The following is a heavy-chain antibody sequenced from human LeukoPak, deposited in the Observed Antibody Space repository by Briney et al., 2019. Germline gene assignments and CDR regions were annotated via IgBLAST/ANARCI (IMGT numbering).Heavy chain of an antibody. J-gene: IGHJ4*02. CDR1: GGSFSGYY. CDR2: INHSGST. Sequence: PSETLSLTCAVSGGSFSGYYWSWIRQPPGKGLEWIGEINHSGSTNYNPSLKSRVTISVDTSKNQFSLKLSSVTAADTAVYYCARSVGRELLWFGELLDWGQGTLVTVSS. CDR3: ARSVGRELLWFGELLD. D-gene: IGHD3-10*01. V-gene: IGHV4-34*01.